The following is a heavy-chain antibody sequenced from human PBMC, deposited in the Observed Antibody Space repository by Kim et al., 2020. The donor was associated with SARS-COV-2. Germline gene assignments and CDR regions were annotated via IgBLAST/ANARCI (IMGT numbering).Heavy chain of an antibody. Sequence: ASVKVSCKVSGYTLTELSMHWVRQAPGKGLEWMGGFDPEDGETIYAQKFQGRVTMTEDTSTDTAYMELSSLRSEDTAVYYCATGGSMIVAQQEFDYWGQGTLVTVSS. CDR1: GYTLTELS. CDR2: FDPEDGET. CDR3: ATGGSMIVAQQEFDY. D-gene: IGHD3-22*01. J-gene: IGHJ4*02. V-gene: IGHV1-24*01.